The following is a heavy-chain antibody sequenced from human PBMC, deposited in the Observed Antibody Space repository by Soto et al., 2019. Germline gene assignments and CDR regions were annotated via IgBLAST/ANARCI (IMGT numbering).Heavy chain of an antibody. V-gene: IGHV3-33*01. D-gene: IGHD6-19*01. CDR2: IWYDGSNK. Sequence: QVQLVESGGGVVQPGRSLRLSCAASGFTFSSYGMHWVRQAPGKGLEWVAVIWYDGSNKYYADSVKGRFTISRDNSKNTLYLQMNSLRAEDTAVYYCARDMCSRGWCAPFDYWGQGTLVTVSS. CDR3: ARDMCSRGWCAPFDY. J-gene: IGHJ4*02. CDR1: GFTFSSYG.